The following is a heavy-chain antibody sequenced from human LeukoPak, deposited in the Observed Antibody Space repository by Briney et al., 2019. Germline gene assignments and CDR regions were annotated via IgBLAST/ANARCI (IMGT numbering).Heavy chain of an antibody. Sequence: SETLSLTCTVSGGSISSSSYYWGWIRQPPGKGLEWIGSIYYSGSTYHNPSLKSRVTISVDTSKNQFSLKLSSVTAADTAVYYCARESGIAARPTYYYYYYMDVWGKGTTVTVSS. D-gene: IGHD6-6*01. CDR1: GGSISSSSYY. CDR3: ARESGIAARPTYYYYYYMDV. J-gene: IGHJ6*03. CDR2: IYYSGST. V-gene: IGHV4-39*07.